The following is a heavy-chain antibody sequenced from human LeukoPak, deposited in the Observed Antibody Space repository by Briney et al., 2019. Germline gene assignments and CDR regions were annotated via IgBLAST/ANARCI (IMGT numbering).Heavy chain of an antibody. Sequence: GGSLRLSCAASEFTFDDYAMHWVRQAPGKGLEWVSGISWNSGNIGYADSVKGRFTISRDNAKNSLYLQMNSLRAEDTALYYCAKEPGYCSGGSCQGYWGQGTLVTVSS. D-gene: IGHD2-15*01. CDR3: AKEPGYCSGGSCQGY. J-gene: IGHJ4*02. V-gene: IGHV3-9*01. CDR2: ISWNSGNI. CDR1: EFTFDDYA.